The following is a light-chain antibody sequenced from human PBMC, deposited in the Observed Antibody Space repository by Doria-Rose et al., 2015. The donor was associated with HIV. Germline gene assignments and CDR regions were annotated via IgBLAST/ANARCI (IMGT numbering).Light chain of an antibody. J-gene: IGKJ3*01. Sequence: EIVLTQSPGTLSLSPGERATLSCRASQSVSSSYLAWYQQKPSQAPRLLIYGASSRATGIPDRFRGSGSGTDFTLTISRLEPEDFAVYYCQQYGSSPRTFGPGTKVDIK. CDR2: GAS. CDR1: QSVSSSY. V-gene: IGKV3-20*01. CDR3: QQYGSSPRT.